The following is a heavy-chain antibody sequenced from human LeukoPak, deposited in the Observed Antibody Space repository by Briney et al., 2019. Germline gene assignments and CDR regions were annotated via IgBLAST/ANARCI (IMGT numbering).Heavy chain of an antibody. D-gene: IGHD6-13*01. Sequence: ASVTVSCQASGYSFNAYYIHWVRQAPGQGLEWMGWIHPNSGGTNYAQKFQGRVTMTRDTSISAAYMELSRLRSDGTAVYYGASPYSSSWYVFSDAFDIWGQGTMVTVSS. CDR2: IHPNSGGT. CDR3: ASPYSSSWYVFSDAFDI. CDR1: GYSFNAYY. V-gene: IGHV1-2*02. J-gene: IGHJ3*02.